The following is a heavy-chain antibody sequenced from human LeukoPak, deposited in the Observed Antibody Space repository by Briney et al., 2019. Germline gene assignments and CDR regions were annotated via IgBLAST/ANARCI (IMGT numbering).Heavy chain of an antibody. CDR3: AKAPAAIQVPYYYYYMDV. CDR1: GFTFSSYG. Sequence: GGSLRLSCAASGFTFSSYGMHWVRQAPGKGLEWVAFIKYDGGNEYYADSVKGRFTISRDNSKNTLYLQMNSLRHEDTAVYRCAKAPAAIQVPYYYYYMDVWGKGTTVTVSS. D-gene: IGHD2-2*02. V-gene: IGHV3-30*02. CDR2: IKYDGGNE. J-gene: IGHJ6*03.